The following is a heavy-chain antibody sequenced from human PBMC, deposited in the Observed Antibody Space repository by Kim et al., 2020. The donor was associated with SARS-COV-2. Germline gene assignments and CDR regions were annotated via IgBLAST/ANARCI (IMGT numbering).Heavy chain of an antibody. Sequence: LKSRVTISVATSKNQFALKLGSVTAADTAVYYCARRRGRQVYSGYERVFDYWGQGTLVTVSS. J-gene: IGHJ4*02. V-gene: IGHV4-39*01. CDR3: ARRRGRQVYSGYERVFDY. D-gene: IGHD5-12*01.